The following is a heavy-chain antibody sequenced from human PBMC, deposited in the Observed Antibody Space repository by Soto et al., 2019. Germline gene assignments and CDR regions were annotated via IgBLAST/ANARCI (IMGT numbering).Heavy chain of an antibody. D-gene: IGHD3-10*02. Sequence: GGSLRLSCAASGFTFNSYGMHWVRQAPGKGLEWVAVISYDGSNKYYADSVKGRFTISRDNSKNTLYLQMNSLRAEDTAVYYCAKDYVTGQGYWGQGTLVTVSS. V-gene: IGHV3-30*18. CDR1: GFTFNSYG. J-gene: IGHJ4*02. CDR3: AKDYVTGQGY. CDR2: ISYDGSNK.